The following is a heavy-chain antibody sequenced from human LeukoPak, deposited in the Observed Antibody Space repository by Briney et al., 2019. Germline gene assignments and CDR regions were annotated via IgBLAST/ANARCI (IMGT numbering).Heavy chain of an antibody. D-gene: IGHD3-22*01. Sequence: GGSLRLSCAASGFTFSSYAMSWVRQAPGKGLEWVSAISGSGGSTYYADSVKGRFTISRDNSKNTLYLQMNSLRAEDTAVYYCAKDGAQTYYYDSSGSTFDYWGQGTLVTVSS. V-gene: IGHV3-23*01. CDR1: GFTFSSYA. J-gene: IGHJ4*02. CDR2: ISGSGGST. CDR3: AKDGAQTYYYDSSGSTFDY.